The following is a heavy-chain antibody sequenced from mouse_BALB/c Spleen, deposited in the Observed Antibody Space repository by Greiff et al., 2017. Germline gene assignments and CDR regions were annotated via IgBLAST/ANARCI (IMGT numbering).Heavy chain of an antibody. V-gene: IGHV1-87*01. CDR2: IYPGDGDT. CDR3: ARQANWEYFDV. CDR1: GYTFTSYW. D-gene: IGHD4-1*01. Sequence: SGAELARPGASVKLSCKASGYTFTSYWMQWVKQRPGQGLEWIGAIYPGDGDTRYTQKFKGKATLTADKSSSTAYMQLSSLASEDSAVYYCARQANWEYFDVWGAGTTDTVSS. J-gene: IGHJ1*01.